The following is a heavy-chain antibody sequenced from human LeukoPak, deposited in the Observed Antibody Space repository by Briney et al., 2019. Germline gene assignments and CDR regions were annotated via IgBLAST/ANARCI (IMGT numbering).Heavy chain of an antibody. CDR2: IATNGGSI. D-gene: IGHD3-10*01. V-gene: IGHV3-64D*06. J-gene: IGHJ4*02. CDR1: GFTFSSFG. CDR3: VKASEYYDY. Sequence: PGGSLRLSCSASGFTFSSFGMHWVRQAPGKGLEYVSSIATNGGSIVYADSVRGRFTISRDNSKNALYLQMSSLRAEDTAVYFCVKASEYYDYWGQGTLVTVSS.